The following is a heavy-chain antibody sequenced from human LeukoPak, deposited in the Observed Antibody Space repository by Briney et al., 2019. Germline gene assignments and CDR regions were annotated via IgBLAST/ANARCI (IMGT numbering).Heavy chain of an antibody. Sequence: GGSLRLSCAASGFTFSSYAMSWVRQAPGKGLEWVSAISGSGGSTYYADSVKGRFTISRDNSKNTLYLQMNSLRAEDTAVYYCARETGYYYDSSGYSVDYWGQGTLVTVSS. CDR1: GFTFSSYA. CDR3: ARETGYYYDSSGYSVDY. CDR2: ISGSGGST. V-gene: IGHV3-23*01. D-gene: IGHD3-22*01. J-gene: IGHJ4*02.